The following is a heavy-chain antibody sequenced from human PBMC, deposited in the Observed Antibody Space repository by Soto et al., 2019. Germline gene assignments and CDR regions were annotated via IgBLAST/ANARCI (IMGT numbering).Heavy chain of an antibody. Sequence: PGESLKISCKGSGYSFTSYWIGWVRQMPGKGLEWMGIIYPGDSDTRYSPSFQGQVTISADKSISTAYLQWSSLKASDTAMYYCARSSVWSGYYSFYFDYWGQGTLVTVSS. CDR2: IYPGDSDT. CDR1: GYSFTSYW. V-gene: IGHV5-51*01. CDR3: ARSSVWSGYYSFYFDY. J-gene: IGHJ4*02. D-gene: IGHD3-3*01.